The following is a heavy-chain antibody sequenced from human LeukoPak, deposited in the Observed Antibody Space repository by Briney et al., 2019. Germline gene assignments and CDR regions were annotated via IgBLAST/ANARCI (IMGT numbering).Heavy chain of an antibody. CDR1: GGSISSGDYY. CDR3: ARGEFLEWLSPPYYGMDV. Sequence: SETLSLTCTVSGGSISSGDYYWSWIRQPPGKGLEWIGNIYYSGSTYYNPSLKSRVTISVDTSKNQFSLKLSSVTAADTAVYYCARGEFLEWLSPPYYGMDVWGQGTTVTVSS. D-gene: IGHD3-3*01. CDR2: IYYSGST. J-gene: IGHJ6*02. V-gene: IGHV4-30-4*01.